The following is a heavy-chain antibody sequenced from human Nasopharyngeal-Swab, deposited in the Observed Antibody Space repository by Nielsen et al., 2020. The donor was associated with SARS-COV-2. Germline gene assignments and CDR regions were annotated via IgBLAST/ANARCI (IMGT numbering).Heavy chain of an antibody. Sequence: GSLRFSCTVSGYSISSGYYWAWIRQPPGKGLEWIGSIYHGGSTYYTPSLESRVTISVDTSNNHFSLKLTSVTAADTAVYYCARELSNTPKYNWFDPWGQGTLVTVSS. CDR2: IYHGGST. V-gene: IGHV4-38-2*02. J-gene: IGHJ5*02. CDR1: GYSISSGYY. CDR3: ARELSNTPKYNWFDP. D-gene: IGHD5-18*01.